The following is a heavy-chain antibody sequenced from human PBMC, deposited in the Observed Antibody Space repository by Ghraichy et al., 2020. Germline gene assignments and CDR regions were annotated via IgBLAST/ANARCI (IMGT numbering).Heavy chain of an antibody. CDR3: AGRHGYSGSMDY. V-gene: IGHV4-59*01. CDR2: AHSSGSA. CDR1: GGSFTTYY. D-gene: IGHD5-12*01. J-gene: IGHJ4*02. Sequence: SETLSLTYTVSGGSFTTYYWSWIRQPQGKGRQWIGHAHSSGSAYYNRSLKSRVTISVDTSQNQFSLRVTSLTAADTAVYFCAGRHGYSGSMDYWGQGTLVSVSS.